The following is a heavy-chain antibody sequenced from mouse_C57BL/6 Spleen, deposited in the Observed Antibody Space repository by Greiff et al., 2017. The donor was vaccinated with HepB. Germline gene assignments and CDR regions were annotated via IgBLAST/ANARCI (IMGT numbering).Heavy chain of an antibody. Sequence: EVMLVESGGGLVKPGGSLKLSCAASGFTFSDYGMHWVRQAPEKGLEWVAYISSGSSTIYYADTVKGRFTISRDTAKTTRCLQMTSLRSEDTAMYYCARWGNHAFDDWGQGTTLTVSS. J-gene: IGHJ2*01. CDR2: ISSGSSTI. CDR1: GFTFSDYG. CDR3: ARWGNHAFDD. V-gene: IGHV5-17*01. D-gene: IGHD2-1*01.